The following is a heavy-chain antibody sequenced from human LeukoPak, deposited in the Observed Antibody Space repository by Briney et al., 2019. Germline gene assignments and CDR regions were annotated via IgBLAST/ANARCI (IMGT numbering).Heavy chain of an antibody. Sequence: GGSLRLSCAASGFTFGSYWMSWVRQAPGKGLEWVANIKQDGSEKYYVDSVKGRFTISRDNSKNTLYLQMNSLRVEDTAVYYCAKHSWWSGYFYFLPFDYWGQGTLVTVSS. J-gene: IGHJ4*02. D-gene: IGHD3-3*01. CDR3: AKHSWWSGYFYFLPFDY. CDR2: IKQDGSEK. V-gene: IGHV3-7*03. CDR1: GFTFGSYW.